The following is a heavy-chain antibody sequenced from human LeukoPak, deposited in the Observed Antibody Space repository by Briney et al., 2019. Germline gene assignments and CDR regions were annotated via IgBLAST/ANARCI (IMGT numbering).Heavy chain of an antibody. D-gene: IGHD6-19*01. J-gene: IGHJ4*02. CDR2: ISSSSSYI. CDR3: AREIAVAGTGGDY. V-gene: IGHV3-21*04. Sequence: PGGSLRLSCAASGFTFSSYSMNWVRQAPGKGLEWVSSISSSSSYIYYADSVKGRFTISRDNAKNSLYLQMNSLRAEDTAVYYCAREIAVAGTGGDYWGQGTLVTVSS. CDR1: GFTFSSYS.